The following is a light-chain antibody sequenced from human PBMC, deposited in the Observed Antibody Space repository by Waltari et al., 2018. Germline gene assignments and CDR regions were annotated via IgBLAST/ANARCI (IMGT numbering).Light chain of an antibody. J-gene: IGKJ4*01. CDR1: QSVPGRQ. CDR3: QQSGSAPLI. Sequence: SPGDPAPTHPSPSQSVPGRQLAWYQQTPGQAPRLLIYDAFNRVTGIPDRFSGSGSGTDFTLTISRLEPEDFAVYYCQQSGSAPLIFGGGTKVEIK. V-gene: IGKV3-20*01. CDR2: DAF.